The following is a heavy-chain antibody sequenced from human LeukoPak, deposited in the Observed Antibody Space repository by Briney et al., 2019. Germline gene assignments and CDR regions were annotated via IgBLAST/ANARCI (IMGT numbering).Heavy chain of an antibody. V-gene: IGHV3-30-3*01. CDR2: TSFDGSGQ. J-gene: IGHJ4*02. Sequence: PGRSLRLSCAASGFTFSRYALHWVRQTPGKGLEWVALTSFDGSGQYYADSVKGRFTISRDNSKNTLYLQMNSLRAEDTAVYYCARNDDFWSGYSDYWGQGTLVTVSS. D-gene: IGHD3-3*01. CDR3: ARNDDFWSGYSDY. CDR1: GFTFSRYA.